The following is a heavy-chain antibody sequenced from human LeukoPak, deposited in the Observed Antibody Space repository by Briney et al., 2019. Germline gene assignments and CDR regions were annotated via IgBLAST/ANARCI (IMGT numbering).Heavy chain of an antibody. CDR3: ARNHYDFWSGSDIFDY. D-gene: IGHD3-3*01. J-gene: IGHJ4*02. CDR2: ISSSSSTI. V-gene: IGHV3-48*01. Sequence: GGSLRLSCAASGFTFSSYSMNWVRQAPGKGLEWVSYISSSSSTIYYADSVKGRFTISRDNAKNSLYLQMNSLRAEDTAVYYCARNHYDFWSGSDIFDYWGQGTLVTVSS. CDR1: GFTFSSYS.